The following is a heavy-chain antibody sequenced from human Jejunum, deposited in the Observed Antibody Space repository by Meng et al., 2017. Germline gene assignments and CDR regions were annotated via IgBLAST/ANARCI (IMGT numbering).Heavy chain of an antibody. CDR1: GGSVSSGSYY. CDR3: ARGSRGYSYG. J-gene: IGHJ4*02. D-gene: IGHD5-18*01. V-gene: IGHV4-61*01. CDR2: IYYGGTT. Sequence: QVHLQESGPGLLRPSDTLSLTCTLSGGSVSSGSYYWSWIRQPPGKGLEWIGYIYYGGTTNYNPSLKSRVTISADTSKNQFSLKLSSVTAADTAVYYCARGSRGYSYGWGQGTLVTVSS.